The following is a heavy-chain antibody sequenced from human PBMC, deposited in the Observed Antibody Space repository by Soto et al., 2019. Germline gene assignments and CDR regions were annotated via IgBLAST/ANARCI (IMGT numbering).Heavy chain of an antibody. CDR3: ASLWGRQLWLPPP. D-gene: IGHD5-18*01. V-gene: IGHV3-48*03. J-gene: IGHJ5*02. CDR2: VSPDGSAV. Sequence: GALRLSGSGSVFTFSNYEMSWVRQAPGKGLEWVSSVSPDGSAVFYADSVKGRFTISRDNAKSSLYLRMNSLRAEDTAVYYCASLWGRQLWLPPPWGQGTLVTVSS. CDR1: VFTFSNYE.